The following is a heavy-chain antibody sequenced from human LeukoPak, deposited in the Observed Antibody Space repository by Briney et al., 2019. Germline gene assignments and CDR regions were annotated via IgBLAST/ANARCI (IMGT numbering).Heavy chain of an antibody. D-gene: IGHD3-22*01. CDR2: IYHSGNI. CDR1: GGSISSTTYY. J-gene: IGHJ3*02. Sequence: PSETLSLTCTVSGGSISSTTYYWGWVRQPPGTGLEWIGSIYHSGNIYYNPSLKSRVTISVDTSKNQFSLKLSSVTAAYTAVYYCARHDSSGPYNAFDIWGQGTMVTVSS. CDR3: ARHDSSGPYNAFDI. V-gene: IGHV4-39*01.